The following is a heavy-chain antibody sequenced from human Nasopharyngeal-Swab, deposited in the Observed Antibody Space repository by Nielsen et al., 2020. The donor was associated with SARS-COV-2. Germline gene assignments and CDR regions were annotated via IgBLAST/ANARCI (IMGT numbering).Heavy chain of an antibody. Sequence: SETLSLTCTVSGCSISSSIYYWGWIRQPPGKGLEWIGSIYYRGSTYYNLSLKSRVTISVDTSKNQFPLKLSSGTAADTAVYYCARRYREITIFGVVITPFDYWGQGTLVTISS. CDR3: ARRYREITIFGVVITPFDY. CDR2: IYYRGST. J-gene: IGHJ4*02. D-gene: IGHD3-3*01. CDR1: GCSISSSIYY. V-gene: IGHV4-39*01.